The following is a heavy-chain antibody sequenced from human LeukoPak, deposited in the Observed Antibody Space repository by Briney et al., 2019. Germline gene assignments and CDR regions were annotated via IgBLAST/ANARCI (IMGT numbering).Heavy chain of an antibody. CDR2: IYYSGST. V-gene: IGHV4-59*08. D-gene: IGHD6-13*01. Sequence: PSETLSLTCTVSGGSISSYHWSWIRQPPGKGLEWIGYIYYSGSTNYNPSLKSRVTISVDTSKNQFSLKLSSVTAADTAVYYCARLSGVQQLAFDYWGQGTLVTVSS. CDR3: ARLSGVQQLAFDY. CDR1: GGSISSYH. J-gene: IGHJ4*02.